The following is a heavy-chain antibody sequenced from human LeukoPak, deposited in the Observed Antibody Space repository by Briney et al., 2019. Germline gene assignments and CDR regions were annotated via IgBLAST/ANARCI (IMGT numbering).Heavy chain of an antibody. J-gene: IGHJ4*02. CDR1: GFSFSSHA. V-gene: IGHV3-23*01. Sequence: GGSLRLSCAASGFSFSSHAMCWVRQAPGKGLEWVSSIDISGGSTYYADSVQGRFTISRDNSKNTLYLQMNSLRAEDTAVYHCARDRGATSLFDYWGQGTLVTVSS. CDR2: IDISGGST. CDR3: ARDRGATSLFDY. D-gene: IGHD1-26*01.